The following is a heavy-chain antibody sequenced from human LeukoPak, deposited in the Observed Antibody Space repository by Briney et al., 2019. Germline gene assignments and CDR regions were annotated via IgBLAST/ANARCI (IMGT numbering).Heavy chain of an antibody. Sequence: GGTLRLSCAASGFTFSSYGMSWVRQAPGKGLEWVSAISGSGGSTYYADSVKGRFTISRDNSKNTPYLQMNSLRAEDTAVYYCAKDPAYYYGSGSYFWYYFDYWGQGTLVTVSS. D-gene: IGHD3-10*01. CDR2: ISGSGGST. CDR1: GFTFSSYG. CDR3: AKDPAYYYGSGSYFWYYFDY. V-gene: IGHV3-23*01. J-gene: IGHJ4*02.